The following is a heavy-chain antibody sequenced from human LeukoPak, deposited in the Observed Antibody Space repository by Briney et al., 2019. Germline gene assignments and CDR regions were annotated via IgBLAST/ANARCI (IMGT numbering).Heavy chain of an antibody. D-gene: IGHD6-19*01. V-gene: IGHV3-30*02. J-gene: IGHJ4*02. Sequence: GGSLRLSCVASGIIFSSYDMHWVRQAPGKGLEWVAFIRYDGSNKYYTDSVKGRFTISRDNSKNTLYLQMNSLRDEDTAVYYCAKVGSGWYGVDYWGQGTLVTVSS. CDR1: GIIFSSYD. CDR3: AKVGSGWYGVDY. CDR2: IRYDGSNK.